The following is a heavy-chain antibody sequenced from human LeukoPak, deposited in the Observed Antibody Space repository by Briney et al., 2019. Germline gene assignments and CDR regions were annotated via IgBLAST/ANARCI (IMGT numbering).Heavy chain of an antibody. D-gene: IGHD3-3*02. Sequence: GGSLRLSCAASGFTFSSYEMNWVRQTPGKGLEWVSCIISNGSTIHYADSVKGRFTISRDNAKNSLFLQMNSLRAEDKAVYYCARDRDTFLIDVQYYFDYWGQGTLVTVSS. V-gene: IGHV3-48*03. CDR1: GFTFSSYE. CDR2: IISNGSTI. CDR3: ARDRDTFLIDVQYYFDY. J-gene: IGHJ4*02.